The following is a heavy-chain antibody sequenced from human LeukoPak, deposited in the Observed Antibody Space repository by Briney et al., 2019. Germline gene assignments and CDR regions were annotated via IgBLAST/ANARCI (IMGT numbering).Heavy chain of an antibody. J-gene: IGHJ4*02. V-gene: IGHV3-23*01. CDR3: ARGKSGSYYLAPFDY. Sequence: PGGSLRLSCAASGFTFSSYAMSWVRQAPGKGLEWVSAISGSGGSTYYADSVKGRFTISRDNSKNTLYLQMNSLRAEDTAVYYCARGKSGSYYLAPFDYWGQGTLVTVSS. D-gene: IGHD3-10*01. CDR2: ISGSGGST. CDR1: GFTFSSYA.